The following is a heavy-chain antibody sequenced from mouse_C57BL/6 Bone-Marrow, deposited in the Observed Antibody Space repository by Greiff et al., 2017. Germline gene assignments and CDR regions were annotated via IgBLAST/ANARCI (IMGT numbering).Heavy chain of an antibody. J-gene: IGHJ2*01. CDR2: LYPRSGNT. D-gene: IGHD1-1*01. CDR1: GYTFTSYG. V-gene: IGHV1-81*01. Sequence: VKLVESGAELARPGASVKLSCKASGYTFTSYGLSWVKQRTGQGLEWIGELYPRSGNTYYNEKSKGKAPLTAAKSSSTAYMELRSLTSEDSAVYFCARLRYYGSSDAGYWGQGTTLTVSS. CDR3: ARLRYYGSSDAGY.